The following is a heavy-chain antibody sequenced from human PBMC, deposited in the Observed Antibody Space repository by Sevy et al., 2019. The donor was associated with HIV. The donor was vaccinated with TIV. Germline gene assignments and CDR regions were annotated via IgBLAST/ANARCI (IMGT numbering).Heavy chain of an antibody. D-gene: IGHD6-13*01. Sequence: GGSLRLSCAASGFTFSDYYMSWIRQAPGKGLEWVSYISSSGSTIYYADSVKGRFTISGDNAKNSLYLQMNSLRAEDTAVYYCARDYSSSWYSYYYYYMDVWGKGTTVTVSS. V-gene: IGHV3-11*04. J-gene: IGHJ6*03. CDR3: ARDYSSSWYSYYYYYMDV. CDR2: ISSSGSTI. CDR1: GFTFSDYY.